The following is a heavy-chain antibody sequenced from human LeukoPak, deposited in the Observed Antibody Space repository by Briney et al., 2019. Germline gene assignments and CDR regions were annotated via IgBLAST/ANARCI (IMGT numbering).Heavy chain of an antibody. CDR2: ISYDGSNK. J-gene: IGHJ6*03. CDR1: GFTFSSYV. D-gene: IGHD6-13*01. CDR3: AKETRYSSSWYGHYYYYYYMDV. Sequence: GGSLRLSCAASGFTFSSYVMHWVRQAPGKGLEWVAIISYDGSNKYYADSVKGRFTISRDNSKNTLYLQMNSLRAEDTAVYYCAKETRYSSSWYGHYYYYYYMDVWGKGTTVTVSS. V-gene: IGHV3-30*18.